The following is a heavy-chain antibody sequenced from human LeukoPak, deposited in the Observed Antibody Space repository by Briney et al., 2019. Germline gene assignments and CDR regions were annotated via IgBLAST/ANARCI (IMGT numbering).Heavy chain of an antibody. D-gene: IGHD3-10*01. V-gene: IGHV4-59*01. CDR1: GGSISSYY. CDR2: IYYSGST. CDR3: ERVSITMVRGQKAHYYYYMDV. J-gene: IGHJ6*03. Sequence: SETLSLTCTVSGGSISSYYCSCIRHPPRKGHEWIWYIYYSGSTNYNPSLKSRVTISVDTSKNQFSLKLSSVTAADTAVYYCERVSITMVRGQKAHYYYYMDVWGKGTTVTVYS.